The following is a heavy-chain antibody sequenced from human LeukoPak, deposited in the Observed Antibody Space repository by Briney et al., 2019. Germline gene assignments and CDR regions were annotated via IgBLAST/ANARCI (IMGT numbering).Heavy chain of an antibody. CDR1: GRSISSYY. Sequence: KPSETLSLTCTVYGRSISSYYWSWIQQPAGKGLEWIGRIYTSGSTNYNPSLKSRVTMSVDTSKNQFSLKLSSVTAADTAVYYCARAFGGSSSWSDYYYYYMDVWGKGTTVTVSS. V-gene: IGHV4-4*07. D-gene: IGHD6-13*01. CDR2: IYTSGST. J-gene: IGHJ6*03. CDR3: ARAFGGSSSWSDYYYYYMDV.